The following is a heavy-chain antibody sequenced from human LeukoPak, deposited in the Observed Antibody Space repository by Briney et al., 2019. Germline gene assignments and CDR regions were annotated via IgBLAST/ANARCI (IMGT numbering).Heavy chain of an antibody. V-gene: IGHV3-33*01. CDR3: TRYNNDHFDY. CDR2: IAYAGSRA. CDR1: GFTFGGYG. J-gene: IGHJ4*02. Sequence: GRSLRLFCAGSGFTFGGYGMHWFRQTPGKGLEWVAVIAYAGSRAFYADSVKGRFTISRDNSKNTMSVQMDDLRAEDTAVYYCTRYNNDHFDYWGQGTLVTVSS. D-gene: IGHD1-14*01.